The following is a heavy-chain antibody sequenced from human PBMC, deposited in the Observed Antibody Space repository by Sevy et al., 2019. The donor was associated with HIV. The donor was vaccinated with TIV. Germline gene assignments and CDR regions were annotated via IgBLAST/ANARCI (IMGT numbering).Heavy chain of an antibody. CDR2: ISSASSFI. V-gene: IGHV3-21*01. CDR1: GFIFSNYN. J-gene: IGHJ3*02. CDR3: AREGGISSSPTRDVFDI. D-gene: IGHD6-6*01. Sequence: GGSLRLSCAASGFIFSNYNMNWVRQAPGKGLQWVSSISSASSFIYYADSMKGRFIISRDNAKKSLYLQMNNLRAEDTAMYYCAREGGISSSPTRDVFDIWGQGTMVTVSS.